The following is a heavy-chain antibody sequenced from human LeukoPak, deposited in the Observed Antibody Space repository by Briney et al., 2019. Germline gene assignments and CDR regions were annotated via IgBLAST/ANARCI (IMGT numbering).Heavy chain of an antibody. D-gene: IGHD1-14*01. CDR3: ASNPSYAGTTVYMGV. J-gene: IGHJ6*03. CDR2: IIPIFGTA. V-gene: IGHV1-69*05. Sequence: GASVKVSCKASGGTFSRYAISWVRQAPGQGLEWMGGIIPIFGTANYAQKFQGRVTITTDESTSTAYMELSSLRSEDTAVYYCASNPSYAGTTVYMGVWGRGTTVTVSS. CDR1: GGTFSRYA.